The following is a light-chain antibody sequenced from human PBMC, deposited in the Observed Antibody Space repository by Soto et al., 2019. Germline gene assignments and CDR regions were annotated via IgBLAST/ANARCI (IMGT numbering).Light chain of an antibody. CDR3: QSYDSSLSVYVV. J-gene: IGLJ2*01. V-gene: IGLV1-40*01. Sequence: QSVLTQPPSVSGAPGQRVTISCTGSRSNIGAGYDVHWYQQLPGTAPKLLIYGNSNRPSGVPDRFSGSKSGTSASLAITGLQAEDEAYYYCQSYDSSLSVYVVFGGGTKLTVL. CDR1: RSNIGAGYD. CDR2: GNS.